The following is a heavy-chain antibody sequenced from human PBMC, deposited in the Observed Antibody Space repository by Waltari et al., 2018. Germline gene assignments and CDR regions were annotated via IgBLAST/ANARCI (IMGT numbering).Heavy chain of an antibody. J-gene: IGHJ4*02. D-gene: IGHD6-6*01. Sequence: QVQLVQSGAEVKKPGASVKVSCKASGYTFTSYAMHWVHQAPGQRLEWMGWINAGNGNTKYSQEFQGRVTITRDTSASTAYMELSSLRSEDMAVYYCALDSGEYSSSRALDYWGQGTLVTVSS. CDR3: ALDSGEYSSSRALDY. CDR1: GYTFTSYA. CDR2: INAGNGNT. V-gene: IGHV1-3*03.